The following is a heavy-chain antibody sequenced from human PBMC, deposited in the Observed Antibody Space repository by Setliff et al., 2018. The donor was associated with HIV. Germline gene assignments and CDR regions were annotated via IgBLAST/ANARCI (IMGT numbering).Heavy chain of an antibody. J-gene: IGHJ3*01. V-gene: IGHV5-51*01. CDR2: IHPSDSDS. D-gene: IGHD2-15*01. Sequence: PGESLKISCQSSGYSFFSSWIGWVRQTPGKGLEWMGIIHPSDSDSRYSPSFQGQVTISADKSISTAYLQWSSLKASDTAIYYCARHRVDISSLVVQDPGAFDGWGQGTMVTVSS. CDR1: GYSFFSSW. CDR3: ARHRVDISSLVVQDPGAFDG.